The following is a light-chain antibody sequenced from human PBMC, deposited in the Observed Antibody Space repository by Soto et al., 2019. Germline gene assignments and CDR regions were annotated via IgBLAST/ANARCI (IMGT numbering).Light chain of an antibody. CDR3: QRYNNWPLT. J-gene: IGKJ4*01. CDR2: DTS. CDR1: QGIGST. V-gene: IGKV3-15*01. Sequence: EIVFTQSPCTLALSRGERASLSCRASQGIGSTLAWYQHKPGQTPRLLIYDTSTRATGVPARFSGSRSGTEFTLTINSLQSEDFAVYYCQRYNNWPLTFGGGTKVDIK.